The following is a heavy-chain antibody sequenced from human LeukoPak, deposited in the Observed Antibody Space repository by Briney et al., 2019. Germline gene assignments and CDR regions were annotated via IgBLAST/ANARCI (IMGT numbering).Heavy chain of an antibody. Sequence: PGGSLRLSCAASGFTFSSYSMNWVRQAPGKGLEWVSSISSSSSYIYYADSVKGRFTISRDNAKNSLYLQMNSLRAEDTAVYYRARGIAAAGTGTIFDYWGQGTLVTVSS. D-gene: IGHD6-13*01. V-gene: IGHV3-21*01. CDR2: ISSSSSYI. CDR3: ARGIAAAGTGTIFDY. J-gene: IGHJ4*02. CDR1: GFTFSSYS.